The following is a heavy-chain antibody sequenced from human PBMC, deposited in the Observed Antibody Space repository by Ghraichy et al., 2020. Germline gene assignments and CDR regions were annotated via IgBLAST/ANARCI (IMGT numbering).Heavy chain of an antibody. CDR1: GGSFSGYY. Sequence: SETLSLTCAVYGGSFSGYYWSWIRQPPGKGLEWIGEINHSGSTNYNPSLKSRVTISVDTSKNQFSLKLSSVTAADTAVYYCATNPAAMGKIDYWGQGTLVTVSS. V-gene: IGHV4-34*01. J-gene: IGHJ4*02. CDR3: ATNPAAMGKIDY. CDR2: INHSGST. D-gene: IGHD5-18*01.